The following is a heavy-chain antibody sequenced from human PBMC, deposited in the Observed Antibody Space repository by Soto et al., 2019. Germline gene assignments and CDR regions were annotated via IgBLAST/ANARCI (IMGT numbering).Heavy chain of an antibody. CDR2: ISGSGGST. CDR1: GFTFSSYS. Sequence: GVSLRLSFAAPGFTFSSYSMSWVRQAPGKGLEWVSAISGSGGSTYYADSVKGRFTISRDNSKNTLYLQMNSLRAEDTAVYYCAKEWLAQGNWFDPWGQGTLVTASS. D-gene: IGHD6-19*01. V-gene: IGHV3-23*01. CDR3: AKEWLAQGNWFDP. J-gene: IGHJ5*02.